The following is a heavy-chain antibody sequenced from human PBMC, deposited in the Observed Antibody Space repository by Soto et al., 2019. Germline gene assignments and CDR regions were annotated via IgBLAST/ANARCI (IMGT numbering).Heavy chain of an antibody. CDR1: GFTVTSNY. CDR2: IYSGGST. D-gene: IGHD3-16*01. V-gene: IGHV3-53*01. CDR3: ARIRLRGSLSAMEV. J-gene: IGHJ6*02. Sequence: EVQLVESGGGLIQPGGSLRLSCAASGFTVTSNYMSWVRQAPGKGLECVSLIYSGGSTYYAGSVKGRFTISRENSKNTLYLQMKRLRAEDTAVYYCARIRLRGSLSAMEVWGQGTTVTVSS.